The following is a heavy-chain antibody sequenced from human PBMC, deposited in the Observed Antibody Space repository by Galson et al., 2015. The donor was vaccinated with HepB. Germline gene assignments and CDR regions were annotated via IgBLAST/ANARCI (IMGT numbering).Heavy chain of an antibody. CDR3: ARGIGAPQVFFYYMDV. CDR2: VFFTST. V-gene: IGHV4-61*08. CDR1: GAPILKGGYY. J-gene: IGHJ6*03. Sequence: SETLSLTCRVSGAPILKGGYYWSWIRQVPGKGPEWPGQVFFTSTQVSPSVESRVTLSMDTTQNEFSLRLESVTTADTAVYYCARGIGAPQVFFYYMDVWGKGTAVTVSS. D-gene: IGHD1-26*01.